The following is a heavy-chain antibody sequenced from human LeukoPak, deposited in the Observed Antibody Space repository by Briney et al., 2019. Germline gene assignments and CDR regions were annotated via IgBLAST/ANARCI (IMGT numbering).Heavy chain of an antibody. V-gene: IGHV3-23*01. D-gene: IGHD4/OR15-4a*01. J-gene: IGHJ4*02. CDR3: ARVDYAAHCLDY. CDR1: GFTFSSSA. Sequence: GGSLRLSCAASGFTFSSSAMSWVRQAPGKGLEWVSNISGSGSGGSTYYADSVKGRFTISRDNSKNTLYLQMNSLRAEDMAVYFCARVDYAAHCLDYWGQGTLVTVSS. CDR2: ISGSGSGGST.